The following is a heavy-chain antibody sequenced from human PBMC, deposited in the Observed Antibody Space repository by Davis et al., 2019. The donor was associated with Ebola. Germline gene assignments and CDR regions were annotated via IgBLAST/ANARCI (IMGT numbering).Heavy chain of an antibody. Sequence: SETLSLTCTVSGGSISSYYWSWIRQPPGKGLEWIGYIYYSGSTNYNPSLKSRVTISVDTSKNQFSLKLNSVTAADTAVYYCARHMGDNSIDYWGQGTLVTVSS. V-gene: IGHV4-59*08. CDR2: IYYSGST. D-gene: IGHD1-1*01. CDR1: GGSISSYY. CDR3: ARHMGDNSIDY. J-gene: IGHJ4*02.